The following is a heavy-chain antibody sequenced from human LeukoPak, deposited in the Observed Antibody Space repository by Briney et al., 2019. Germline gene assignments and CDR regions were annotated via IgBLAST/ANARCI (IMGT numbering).Heavy chain of an antibody. CDR1: GFTFSSYS. Sequence: PGGSLRLSCAASGFTFSSYSMNWVRQAPGKGLEWVSSISGSGGSTYYADSVKGRFTISRDNSKNTLYLQMNSLRAEDTAVYYCAKAGGRELWLDYWGQGTLVTVSS. CDR3: AKAGGRELWLDY. CDR2: ISGSGGST. D-gene: IGHD1-26*01. J-gene: IGHJ4*02. V-gene: IGHV3-23*01.